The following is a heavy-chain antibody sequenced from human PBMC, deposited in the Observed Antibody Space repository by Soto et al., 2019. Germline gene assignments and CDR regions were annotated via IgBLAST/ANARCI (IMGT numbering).Heavy chain of an antibody. Sequence: GGSLRLSCAASGFTFTGHWMHWVRQVPGKGLVWVERINTEGDSTNYADSLKGRFTISRDSATNTVYLQMNGLGVDDTSVFFFAREAGYCSTTSCYRRAFDTWGQGTMVTVSS. CDR1: GFTFTGHW. J-gene: IGHJ3*02. CDR2: INTEGDST. D-gene: IGHD2-2*01. V-gene: IGHV3-74*01. CDR3: AREAGYCSTTSCYRRAFDT.